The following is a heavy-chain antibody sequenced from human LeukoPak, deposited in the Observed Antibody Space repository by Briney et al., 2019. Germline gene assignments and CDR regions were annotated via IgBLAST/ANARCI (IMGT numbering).Heavy chain of an antibody. CDR1: GFTVSSNY. J-gene: IGHJ4*02. V-gene: IGHV3-53*01. CDR3: ARHDSGYGPFDY. CDR2: IYSGGST. Sequence: GGSLRLSCAVSGFTVSSNYMNWVRQAPGKGLEWVSIIYSGGSTYYTDSVKGRFTISRDNSKNTLYLQMNSLRAEDTAVYYCARHDSGYGPFDYWGQGTLVTVSS. D-gene: IGHD5-12*01.